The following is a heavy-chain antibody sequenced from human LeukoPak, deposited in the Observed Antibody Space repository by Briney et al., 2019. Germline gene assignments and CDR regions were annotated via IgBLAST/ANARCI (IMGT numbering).Heavy chain of an antibody. CDR1: GYTFTSYY. CDR2: INPSGGST. D-gene: IGHD3-22*01. V-gene: IGHV1-46*03. J-gene: IGHJ4*02. Sequence: ASVKVSCKASGYTFTSYYMHWVRQAPGQGLEWMGIINPSGGSTSYAQKFQGRVTMTRDTSTSTVYMELSSLRSEDTAVYYCAGDLLTMIVVVSPFGYWGQGTLVTVSS. CDR3: AGDLLTMIVVVSPFGY.